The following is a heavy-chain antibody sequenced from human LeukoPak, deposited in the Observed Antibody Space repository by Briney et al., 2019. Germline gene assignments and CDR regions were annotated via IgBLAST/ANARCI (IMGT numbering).Heavy chain of an antibody. J-gene: IGHJ4*02. CDR1: GGSINSYY. D-gene: IGHD2-2*01. CDR3: ASHCSSTTCLGVDY. V-gene: IGHV4-4*07. CDR2: IYTSGST. Sequence: PSETLSLTCTVSGGSINSYYWSWIRQPAGKGLEWIGRIYTSGSTNYNPSLKGRVTMSVDTSKNQFSLKLSSVTAADTAVYYCASHCSSTTCLGVDYWGQGTLVTVSS.